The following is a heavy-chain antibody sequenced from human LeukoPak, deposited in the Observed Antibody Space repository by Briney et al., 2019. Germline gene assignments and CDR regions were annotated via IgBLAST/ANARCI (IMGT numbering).Heavy chain of an antibody. CDR1: GFTFSTYA. V-gene: IGHV3-23*01. CDR3: ARGGGGYTTYYFDY. Sequence: GGSLRLSCAASGFTFSTYAMSWVRQAPGKGLEWVSGFSVSDATTYYADSVKGRFTISRDNAKNSLYLQMNSLRAEDTAVYYCARGGGGYTTYYFDYWGQGTLVTVSS. J-gene: IGHJ4*02. CDR2: FSVSDATT. D-gene: IGHD3-16*01.